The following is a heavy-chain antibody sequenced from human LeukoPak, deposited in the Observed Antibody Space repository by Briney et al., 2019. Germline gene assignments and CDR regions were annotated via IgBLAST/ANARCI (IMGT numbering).Heavy chain of an antibody. CDR2: ISTSSSYI. CDR3: ARKRGDPSDFDY. V-gene: IGHV3-21*01. D-gene: IGHD4-17*01. CDR1: GFTFNGYS. J-gene: IGHJ4*02. Sequence: GGSLRLSCTASGFTFNGYSMNWVRQAPGQGLEWVSSISTSSSYIYYADSVKGRFTISRNNPKNSLYLQMNSLRAEDTAVYYCARKRGDPSDFDYWGQGTLVTVSS.